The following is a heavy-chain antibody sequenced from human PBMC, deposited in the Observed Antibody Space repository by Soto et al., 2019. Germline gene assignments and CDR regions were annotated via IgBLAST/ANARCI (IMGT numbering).Heavy chain of an antibody. Sequence: GGSLRLSCAASGFTFSSYGMHWVRQAPGKGLEWVAVISYDGSNKYYADSVKGRFTISRDNSKNTLYLQMNSLRAEDTAVYYCAKDLFGGIAAAGSIWGQGTLVTVSS. J-gene: IGHJ4*02. CDR3: AKDLFGGIAAAGSI. D-gene: IGHD6-13*01. CDR1: GFTFSSYG. CDR2: ISYDGSNK. V-gene: IGHV3-30*18.